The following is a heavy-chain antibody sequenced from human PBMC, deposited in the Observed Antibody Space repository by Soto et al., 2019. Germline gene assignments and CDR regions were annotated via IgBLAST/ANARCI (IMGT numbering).Heavy chain of an antibody. J-gene: IGHJ6*02. CDR1: GGSISSYY. Sequence: SETLSLTCTVSGGSISSYYWSWIRQPPGKGLEWIGYMYNTGSTIYNPSLKSRVTISVDTSKNQFSLKLNSVTAADTSVYYCARDLWGYCGADCYPLDVWGQGTTVTVS. V-gene: IGHV4-59*01. CDR3: ARDLWGYCGADCYPLDV. CDR2: MYNTGST. D-gene: IGHD2-21*02.